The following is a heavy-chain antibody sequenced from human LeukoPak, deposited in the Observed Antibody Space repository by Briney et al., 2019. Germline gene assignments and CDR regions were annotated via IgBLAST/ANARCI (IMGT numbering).Heavy chain of an antibody. J-gene: IGHJ6*02. Sequence: ASVKVSCKASGYTFTSYYMHWVRQAPGQGLEWMGIINPSGGSTSYAQKFQGRVTMTRDTSTSTVYMELSSLRSEDAAVYYCARVMTTVTTNGAYYYYGMDVWGQGTTVTVSS. CDR2: INPSGGST. CDR3: ARVMTTVTTNGAYYYYGMDV. V-gene: IGHV1-46*01. D-gene: IGHD4-17*01. CDR1: GYTFTSYY.